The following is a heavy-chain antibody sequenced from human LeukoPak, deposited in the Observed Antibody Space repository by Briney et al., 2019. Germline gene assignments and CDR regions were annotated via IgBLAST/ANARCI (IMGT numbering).Heavy chain of an antibody. J-gene: IGHJ6*03. V-gene: IGHV1-69*02. D-gene: IGHD3-9*01. CDR2: IIPILGIA. Sequence: SVKVSCKASGGTFSSYTISWLRQAPGQGLEWMGRIIPILGIANYAQKFQGRVTITADKSTSTAYMELSSLRSEDTAVYYCARGLYYDILTGYSPYYYYYMDVWGKGTTVTVSS. CDR3: ARGLYYDILTGYSPYYYYYMDV. CDR1: GGTFSSYT.